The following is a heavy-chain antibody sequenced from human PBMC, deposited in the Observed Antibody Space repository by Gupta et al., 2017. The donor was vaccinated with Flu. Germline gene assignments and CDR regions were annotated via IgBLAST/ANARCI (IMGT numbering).Heavy chain of an antibody. J-gene: IGHJ6*02. Sequence: RQAPGTGLEWVSLISWDGGSTYYADSVKGRFTISRDNSKNSLYLQMNSLRTEDTALYYCAKTRAGYYYGMDAWGQGTTVTVSS. CDR2: ISWDGGST. CDR3: AKTRAGYYYGMDA. V-gene: IGHV3-43*01.